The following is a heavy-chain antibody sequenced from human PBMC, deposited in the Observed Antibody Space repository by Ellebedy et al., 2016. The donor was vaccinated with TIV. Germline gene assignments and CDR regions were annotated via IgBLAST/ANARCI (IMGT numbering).Heavy chain of an antibody. D-gene: IGHD6-13*01. J-gene: IGHJ5*02. CDR2: IHTGGDT. CDR1: GFTVSYTY. V-gene: IGHV3-53*01. Sequence: GGSLRLSCAASGFTVSYTYMSWVRQAPGKGLEWVSVIHTGGDTYYADSVKGRFTISRDNAKNLVFLQMNSLRDEDTAVYYCARDARFIDQQHNWFDPWGQGALVTISS. CDR3: ARDARFIDQQHNWFDP.